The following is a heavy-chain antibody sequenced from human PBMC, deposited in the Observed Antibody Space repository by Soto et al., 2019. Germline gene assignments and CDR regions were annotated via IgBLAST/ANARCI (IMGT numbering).Heavy chain of an antibody. Sequence: PGGSLRLSCTASGFTFGDYAMSWFRQAPGKGLEWVGFIRSKAYGGTTEYAASVKGRFTISRDDSKSIAYLQMNSLKTEDTAVYYCTSADILTGYYHFDYWGQGTLVTVSS. CDR2: IRSKAYGGTT. CDR1: GFTFGDYA. CDR3: TSADILTGYYHFDY. V-gene: IGHV3-49*03. D-gene: IGHD3-9*01. J-gene: IGHJ4*02.